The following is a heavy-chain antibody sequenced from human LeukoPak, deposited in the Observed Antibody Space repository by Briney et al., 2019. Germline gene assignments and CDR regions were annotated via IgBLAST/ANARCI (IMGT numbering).Heavy chain of an antibody. V-gene: IGHV4-59*10. J-gene: IGHJ3*02. CDR2: IYTSGST. Sequence: SETLSLTCAVYGGSFSGYYWSWIRQPPGKGLEWIGRIYTSGSTNYNPSLKSRVTMSVDTSKNQFSLKLSSVTAADTAVYYCARDFEIDIWGQGTMVTVSS. CDR1: GGSFSGYY. D-gene: IGHD3-3*01. CDR3: ARDFEIDI.